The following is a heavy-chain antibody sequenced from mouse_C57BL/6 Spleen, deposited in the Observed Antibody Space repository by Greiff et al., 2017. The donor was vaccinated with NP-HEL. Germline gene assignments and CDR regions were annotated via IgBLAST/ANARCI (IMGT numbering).Heavy chain of an antibody. CDR1: GFTFSSYG. V-gene: IGHV5-6*01. Sequence: EVQGVESGGDLVKPGGSLKLSCAASGFTFSSYGMSWVRQTPDKRLEWVATISSGGSYTYYPDSVKGRFTISRDNAKNTLYLQMSSLKSEDTAMYYCARHYYGSRGFDYWGQGTTLTVSS. D-gene: IGHD1-1*01. J-gene: IGHJ2*01. CDR3: ARHYYGSRGFDY. CDR2: ISSGGSYT.